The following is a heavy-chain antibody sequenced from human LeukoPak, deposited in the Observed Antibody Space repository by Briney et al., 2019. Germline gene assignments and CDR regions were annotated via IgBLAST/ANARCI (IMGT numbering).Heavy chain of an antibody. CDR1: GGSISSYY. D-gene: IGHD6-13*01. V-gene: IGHV4-59*01. CDR3: ARGVIAAAGTYYYYYYMDV. CDR2: IYYSGST. Sequence: PSETLSLTCTVSGGSISSYYWSWIRQPPGKGLEWIGYIYYSGSTNYNPSLKSRVTISVDTSKNQFSLRLSSVTAADTAVYYCARGVIAAAGTYYYYYYMDVWGKGTTVTISS. J-gene: IGHJ6*03.